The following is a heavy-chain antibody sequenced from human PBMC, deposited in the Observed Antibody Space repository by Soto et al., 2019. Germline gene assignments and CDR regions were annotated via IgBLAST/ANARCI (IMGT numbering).Heavy chain of an antibody. D-gene: IGHD4-4*01. V-gene: IGHV3-23*01. Sequence: GRNLRLSSAASGFAFSSYAINWVRQAPGKGLEWVSAISGSGGSTYYADSVEGRFIISRDSSKNTLYLQMTSLSAEDTAVYYYANGVSYGNPLVYWVSGTMVPVS. CDR2: ISGSGGST. CDR1: GFAFSSYA. CDR3: ANGVSYGNPLVY. J-gene: IGHJ4*02.